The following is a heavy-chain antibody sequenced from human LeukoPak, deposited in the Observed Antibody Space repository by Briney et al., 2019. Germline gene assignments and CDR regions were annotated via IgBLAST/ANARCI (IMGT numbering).Heavy chain of an antibody. CDR3: ARQMRDGDYDY. CDR1: GFTFSSYA. Sequence: GGSLRLSCAASGFTFSSYAMSWVRQAPGKGLEWVAVIWYDGSNRYYADSVKGRFTISRDNSKNTVYLQMNSLRAEDTAVYFCARQMRDGDYDYWGQGTLVTVSS. J-gene: IGHJ4*02. D-gene: IGHD4-17*01. V-gene: IGHV3-33*08. CDR2: IWYDGSNR.